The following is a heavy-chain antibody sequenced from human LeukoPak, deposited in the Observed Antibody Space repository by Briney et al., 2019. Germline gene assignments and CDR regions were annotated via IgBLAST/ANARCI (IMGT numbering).Heavy chain of an antibody. D-gene: IGHD2-8*01. Sequence: PSETLSLTCTVSGGSISGSSYFWGWIRQPPGKGLEWIGSIYYSGSTYYNPSLKSRVTISVDTSKNQFSLKLSSVTAADTAVYYCARRKVIVLMVYVIALGWFDPWGQGTLVTVSS. V-gene: IGHV4-39*01. CDR1: GGSISGSSYF. J-gene: IGHJ5*02. CDR3: ARRKVIVLMVYVIALGWFDP. CDR2: IYYSGST.